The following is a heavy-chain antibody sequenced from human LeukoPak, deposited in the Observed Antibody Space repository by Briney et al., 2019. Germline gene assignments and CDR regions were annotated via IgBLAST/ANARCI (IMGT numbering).Heavy chain of an antibody. D-gene: IGHD1-26*01. V-gene: IGHV3-53*01. CDR3: ARGAFRINWPGIDY. J-gene: IGHJ4*02. CDR1: GFTVIDNL. CDR2: GYSGGVT. Sequence: GGSLRLSCAASGFTVIDNLMIWVRQSPGRGLEWLSSGYSGGVTYYADSVKGRFTISRDHSNNSVSLQMTNLRVEDTAIYYCARGAFRINWPGIDYWGQGTLVTVSS.